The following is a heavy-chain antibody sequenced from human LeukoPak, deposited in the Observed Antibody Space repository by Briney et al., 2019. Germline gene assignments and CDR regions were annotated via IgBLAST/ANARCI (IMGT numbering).Heavy chain of an antibody. J-gene: IGHJ3*02. V-gene: IGHV3-23*01. D-gene: IGHD3-16*01. CDR3: ARRGVGDVLDI. Sequence: PGGSLRLSCAASGFTFSNYAMSWVRQAPGKGLEWVSSITGSGGSTYYADSVKGRFTISRDNSKNTLYLQMSSLRAEDTAVYYCARRGVGDVLDIWGRGTMVAVSS. CDR1: GFTFSNYA. CDR2: ITGSGGST.